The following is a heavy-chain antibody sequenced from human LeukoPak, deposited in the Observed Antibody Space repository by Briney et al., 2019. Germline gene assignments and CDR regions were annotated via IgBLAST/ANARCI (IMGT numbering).Heavy chain of an antibody. V-gene: IGHV1-8*03. Sequence: GASVKVSCKASGGTFSSYAINWVRQATGQGLEWMGWMNPNSGNTGYAQKFQGRVTITRNTSISTAYMELSSLRSEDTAVYYCARDGYYRDDAFDIWGQGTMVTVSS. CDR3: ARDGYYRDDAFDI. D-gene: IGHD3-22*01. J-gene: IGHJ3*02. CDR2: MNPNSGNT. CDR1: GGTFSSYA.